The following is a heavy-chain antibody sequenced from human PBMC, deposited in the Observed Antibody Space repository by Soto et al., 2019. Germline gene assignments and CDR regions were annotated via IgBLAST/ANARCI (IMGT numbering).Heavy chain of an antibody. J-gene: IGHJ4*02. CDR1: GFTFRGYA. V-gene: IGHV3-30-3*01. CDR2: ISYDGNNQ. CDR3: ARGAPPDY. Sequence: QVQLVESGGGVVQPRRSLSISCAASGFTFRGYAMYWVRQAPGKGLEWVAVISYDGNNQYYADSVKGRFTISRDNSKNTLYLEMNSLRAEDTAVYYCARGAPPDYWGQGTLVTVSS.